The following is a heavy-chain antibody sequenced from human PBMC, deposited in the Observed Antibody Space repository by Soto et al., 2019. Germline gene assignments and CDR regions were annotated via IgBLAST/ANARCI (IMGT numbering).Heavy chain of an antibody. CDR1: ASTFNNYA. CDR3: AKDRDVERGTYFDY. D-gene: IGHD3-10*01. V-gene: IGHV3-30-3*01. J-gene: IGHJ4*02. Sequence: QVQRVEAGGGVVQPGRSLRLSCAASASTFNNYAMHWVRQAPGKGRGWVAFISYDGINKYYSDSVKGRFTISRDDSVNTLFLQMNSLRAEDTAMYYCAKDRDVERGTYFDYWGQGTLVTVSS. CDR2: ISYDGINK.